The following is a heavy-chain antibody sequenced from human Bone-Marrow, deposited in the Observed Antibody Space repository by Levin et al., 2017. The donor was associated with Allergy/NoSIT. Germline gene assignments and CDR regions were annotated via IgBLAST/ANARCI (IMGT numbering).Heavy chain of an antibody. D-gene: IGHD3-3*01. J-gene: IGHJ3*02. CDR1: GFTFSSYG. CDR2: ISYDGSNK. CDR3: AKDRGSGSWGDAFDI. Sequence: GGSLRLSCAASGFTFSSYGMHWVRQAPGKGLEWVAVISYDGSNKYYADSVKGRFTISRDNSKNTLYLQMNSLRAEDTAVYYCAKDRGSGSWGDAFDIWGQGTMVTVSS. V-gene: IGHV3-30*18.